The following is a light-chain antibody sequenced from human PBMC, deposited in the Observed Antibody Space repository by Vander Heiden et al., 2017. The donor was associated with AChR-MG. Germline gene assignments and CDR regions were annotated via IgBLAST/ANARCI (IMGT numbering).Light chain of an antibody. CDR3: QQYYDSPWT. V-gene: IGKV4-1*01. J-gene: IGKJ1*01. Sequence: DIVLTQSPGSLAVPLGERATINCKSSQSVLYSSNNKNYLAWYQQKPGQPPNLLVYWAYTRESGVPDRFSGSGSGTDFSLTISSLQAEDVAVYYCQQYYDSPWTFGQGTKVEIK. CDR2: WAY. CDR1: QSVLYSSNNKNY.